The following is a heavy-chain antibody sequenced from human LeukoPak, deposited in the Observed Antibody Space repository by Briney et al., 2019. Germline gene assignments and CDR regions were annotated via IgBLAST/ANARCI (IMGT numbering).Heavy chain of an antibody. D-gene: IGHD3-22*01. CDR2: INPNSGGT. Sequence: ASVKVSCKASGYTFTGYYMHWVRQAPGQGLEWMGWINPNSGGTNYAQEFQGRVTMTRDTSISTAYMELSRLRSDDTAVYYCARDHDSSGYYPDYYFDYWGQGTLVTVSS. CDR3: ARDHDSSGYYPDYYFDY. J-gene: IGHJ4*02. CDR1: GYTFTGYY. V-gene: IGHV1-2*02.